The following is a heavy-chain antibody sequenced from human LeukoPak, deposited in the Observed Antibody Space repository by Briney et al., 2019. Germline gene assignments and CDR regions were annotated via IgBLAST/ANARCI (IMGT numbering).Heavy chain of an antibody. Sequence: PSETLSLTCTVSGGSISSSSYYWGWIRQPPGKGLEWIGSIYYSGSTYYNPSLKSRVTIPVDTSKNQFSLKLSSVTAADTAVYYCASRYYDILTGYPTYDYWGQGTLVTVSS. V-gene: IGHV4-39*01. J-gene: IGHJ4*02. D-gene: IGHD3-9*01. CDR1: GGSISSSSYY. CDR2: IYYSGST. CDR3: ASRYYDILTGYPTYDY.